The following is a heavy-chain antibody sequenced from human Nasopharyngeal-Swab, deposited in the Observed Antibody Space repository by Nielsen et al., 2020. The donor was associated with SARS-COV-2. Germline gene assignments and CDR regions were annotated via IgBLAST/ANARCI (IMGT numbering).Heavy chain of an antibody. V-gene: IGHV3-7*03. Sequence: GESLKISCEASGFTFSDYWMYWFRQAAGKGLEWVANIKQDQTEKYYVDSVRGRFTTSRDNAKKSLYLQMNDLRAEDMAMYYCARGRCTSTRCYFDFWGQGALVTVSP. CDR2: IKQDQTEK. CDR1: GFTFSDYW. D-gene: IGHD2-2*01. CDR3: ARGRCTSTRCYFDF. J-gene: IGHJ4*02.